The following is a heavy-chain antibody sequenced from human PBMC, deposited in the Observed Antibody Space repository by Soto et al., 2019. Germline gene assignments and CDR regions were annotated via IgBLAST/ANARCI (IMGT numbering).Heavy chain of an antibody. CDR2: IYYSGST. CDR1: GVSISSGGYY. V-gene: IGHV4-31*03. J-gene: IGHJ4*02. D-gene: IGHD3-22*01. Sequence: PSETLSLTCTVSGVSISSGGYYWTWIRQHPQKGLEWIGHIYYSGSTYYNPSLKSRVTVSVDTSKNQFSLKLSSVTAADTVVYYCAREYYYDSSGFDYWGQGTLVTVS. CDR3: AREYYYDSSGFDY.